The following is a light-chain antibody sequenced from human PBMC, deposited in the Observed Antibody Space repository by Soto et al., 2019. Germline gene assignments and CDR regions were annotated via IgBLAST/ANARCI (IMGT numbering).Light chain of an antibody. CDR2: AAS. CDR1: QSVSSGF. Sequence: EIVLTQSPGTLSLSPGERATLSCRASQSVSSGFLAWYQQKPGQAPRLLIYAASSRATGIPDRFSGSGSGTDFTLTISSMEPEDFAVYYCQQYGSSPPMYTFGQGTKLEIK. CDR3: QQYGSSPPMYT. V-gene: IGKV3-20*01. J-gene: IGKJ2*01.